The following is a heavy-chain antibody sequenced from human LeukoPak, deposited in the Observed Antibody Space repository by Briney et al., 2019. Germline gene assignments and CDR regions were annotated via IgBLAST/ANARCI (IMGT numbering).Heavy chain of an antibody. CDR1: GYTFTGYY. J-gene: IGHJ3*02. Sequence: GASVKVSCKASGYTFTGYYMHWVRQAPGQGLEWMGIINPSGGSTSYAQKFQGRVTMTRDMSTSTVYMELSSLRSEDTAVYYCAREYSSSSGPFDAFDIWGQGTMVTVSS. CDR2: INPSGGST. V-gene: IGHV1-46*01. CDR3: AREYSSSSGPFDAFDI. D-gene: IGHD6-6*01.